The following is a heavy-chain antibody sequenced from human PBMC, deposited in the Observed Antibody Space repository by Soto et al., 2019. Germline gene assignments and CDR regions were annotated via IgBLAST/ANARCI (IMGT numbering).Heavy chain of an antibody. CDR1: GDSVSSNSAA. V-gene: IGHV6-1*01. J-gene: IGHJ6*02. CDR2: TYYRSKWYN. CDR3: ARSGIAAAEPLAYYYYGMDV. Sequence: SQTLSLTCAISGDSVSSNSAAWNWIRQSPSRGLEWLGRTYYRSKWYNDYAVSVKSRITINPDTSKNQFSLQLNSVTPEDTAVYYCARSGIAAAEPLAYYYYGMDVWGQGTTVTVSS. D-gene: IGHD6-13*01.